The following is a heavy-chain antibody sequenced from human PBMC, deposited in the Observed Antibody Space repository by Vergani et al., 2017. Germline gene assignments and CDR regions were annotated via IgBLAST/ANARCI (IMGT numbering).Heavy chain of an antibody. J-gene: IGHJ4*02. Sequence: QVQLVQSGAEVKKPGASVKVSCKASGYTFTSHYMHWVRQAPGQGLEWMGIINPSGGSTSYAQKFQGRVTMTRDTSTSTVYMELSSLRSEDTAVYYCARAEGGYSYPLHNRGRQFDYWGQGTLVTVSS. CDR3: ARAEGGYSYPLHNRGRQFDY. V-gene: IGHV1-46*03. CDR1: GYTFTSHY. CDR2: INPSGGST. D-gene: IGHD5-18*01.